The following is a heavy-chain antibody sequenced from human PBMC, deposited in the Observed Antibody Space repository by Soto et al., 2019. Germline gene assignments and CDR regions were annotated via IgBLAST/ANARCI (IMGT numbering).Heavy chain of an antibody. CDR3: ARDEAFRFPRLVEDY. D-gene: IGHD2-15*01. CDR2: ISAYNGNT. Sequence: GASVKVSCKASGYTFTSYGISWVRQAPGQGLEWMGWISAYNGNTNYAQKLQGRVTMTTDTSTSTAYMELRSLRSDDTAVYYCARDEAFRFPRLVEDYWGQGTLVTVSS. CDR1: GYTFTSYG. V-gene: IGHV1-18*01. J-gene: IGHJ4*02.